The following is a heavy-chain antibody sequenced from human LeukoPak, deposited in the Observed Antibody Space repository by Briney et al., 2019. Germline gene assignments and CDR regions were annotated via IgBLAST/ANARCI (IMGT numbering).Heavy chain of an antibody. J-gene: IGHJ4*02. CDR2: IYHSGST. Sequence: SETLSLTCTVSGYSISSGYYWGWIRQPPGKGLEWIGSIYHSGSTYYNPSLKSRVTISVDTSKNQFSLKLSSVTAADTAVYYCAREAAASPDDYWGQGTLVTVS. V-gene: IGHV4-38-2*02. D-gene: IGHD6-13*01. CDR1: GYSISSGYY. CDR3: AREAAASPDDY.